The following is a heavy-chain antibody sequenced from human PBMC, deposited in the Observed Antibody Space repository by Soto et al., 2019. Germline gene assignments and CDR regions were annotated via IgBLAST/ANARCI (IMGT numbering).Heavy chain of an antibody. V-gene: IGHV3-7*05. CDR2: INRDGSKK. Sequence: EVQLEESGGDLVQPGGSLRLSCAASGFTLSAYWMTWVRQAPGKGLEWVANINRDGSKKSYLDSVRGRFTISRDNVGKSLYIQIDSLGDDDTALYYCARGVSPRSSSVYRDDFEIGSQGSTATVSS. J-gene: IGHJ3*02. CDR3: ARGVSPRSSSVYRDDFEI. D-gene: IGHD2-2*01. CDR1: GFTLSAYW.